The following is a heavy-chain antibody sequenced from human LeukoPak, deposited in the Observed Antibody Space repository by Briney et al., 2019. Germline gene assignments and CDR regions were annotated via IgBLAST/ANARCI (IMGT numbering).Heavy chain of an antibody. CDR2: TNPDASGV. CDR1: GFTFSNFW. J-gene: IGHJ4*02. D-gene: IGHD3-9*01. V-gene: IGHV3-7*01. CDR3: ARHIDWSFDY. Sequence: GGSLRLSCAASGFTFSNFWMTWGRQAPGKGLEWVANTNPDASGVYYVDSVRGRFTISRDNARNSVYLQMDSLRAEDTAVYYCARHIDWSFDYWGQGTLVTVSS.